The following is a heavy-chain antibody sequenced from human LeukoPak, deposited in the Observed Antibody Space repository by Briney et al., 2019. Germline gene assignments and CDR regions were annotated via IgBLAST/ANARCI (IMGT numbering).Heavy chain of an antibody. CDR2: ISYDGRQK. Sequence: GGSQTLSCAAPGFTFSTYAMHWVRQAPGKGLEWVAVISYDGRQKYYADSVKGRFTISRDNAKNSLYLQMNSLRAEDTAVYYCARPLIVGAPYYFDYWGQGTLVTVSS. J-gene: IGHJ4*02. CDR1: GFTFSTYA. D-gene: IGHD1-26*01. CDR3: ARPLIVGAPYYFDY. V-gene: IGHV3-30*04.